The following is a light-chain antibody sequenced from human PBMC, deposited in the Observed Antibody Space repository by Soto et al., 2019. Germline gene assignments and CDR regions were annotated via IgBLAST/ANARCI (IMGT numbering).Light chain of an antibody. CDR1: QSVSNN. Sequence: ERVMTQSPATLSMSPGERATLSCRASQSVSNNLAWYQQIPGQAPRLVIYYASIRATNIPARFSGSGSGTEFTLTISSLQSEDFAIYYCQQYNNWPRPFGQGTKVDIK. J-gene: IGKJ1*01. V-gene: IGKV3-15*01. CDR2: YAS. CDR3: QQYNNWPRP.